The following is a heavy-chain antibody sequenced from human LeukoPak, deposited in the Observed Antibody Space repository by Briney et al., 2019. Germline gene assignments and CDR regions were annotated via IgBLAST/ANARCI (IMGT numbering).Heavy chain of an antibody. V-gene: IGHV4-30-4*01. CDR3: ARGNFWSGYPYFVY. J-gene: IGHJ4*02. D-gene: IGHD3-3*01. CDR1: GGSISSGDYY. Sequence: PSETLSLTCTVSGGSISSGDYYWSWIRQPPGKGLEWIGYIYYSGSTYYNPSLKSRVTISVDTSKNQFSLKLSSVTAADTAVYYCARGNFWSGYPYFVYWGQGTLVTVSS. CDR2: IYYSGST.